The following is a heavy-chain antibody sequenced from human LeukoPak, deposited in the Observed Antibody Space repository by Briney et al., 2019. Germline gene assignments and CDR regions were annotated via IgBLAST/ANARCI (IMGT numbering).Heavy chain of an antibody. V-gene: IGHV4-31*03. Sequence: SQTLSLTCTVSGGSISSGGYYWSWIRQHPGKGLEWIGYIYYSGSTHYNPSLKSRVTISVDTSKNQFSLKLSSVTAADTAVYYCARGLQSYDILTGYGLRDGMDIWGQGTTVTVSS. D-gene: IGHD3-9*01. CDR1: GGSISSGGYY. CDR2: IYYSGST. J-gene: IGHJ6*02. CDR3: ARGLQSYDILTGYGLRDGMDI.